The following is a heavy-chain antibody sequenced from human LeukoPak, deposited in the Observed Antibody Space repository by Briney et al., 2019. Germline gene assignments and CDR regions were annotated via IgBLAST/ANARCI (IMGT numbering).Heavy chain of an antibody. V-gene: IGHV3-48*03. CDR2: ISSRGSTI. Sequence: PGGSLRLSCEASGFTFSSYEMNWVRQAPGKGLEWVSYISSRGSTIYYADSVKGRFTISRDNAKNSLYLQMNSLRVEDTAIYFCARYWQLEHWGQGTLVTVSS. CDR3: ARYWQLEH. D-gene: IGHD1/OR15-1a*01. CDR1: GFTFSSYE. J-gene: IGHJ4*02.